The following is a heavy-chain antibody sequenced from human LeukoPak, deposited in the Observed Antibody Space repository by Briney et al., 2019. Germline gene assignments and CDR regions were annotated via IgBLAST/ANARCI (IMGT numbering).Heavy chain of an antibody. J-gene: IGHJ5*02. D-gene: IGHD3-22*01. CDR1: GGSISTYY. CDR3: ARHENSYYYDSSGYNWFDP. CDR2: IYYSGST. V-gene: IGHV4-59*08. Sequence: SETLSLTCTVSGGSISTYYWSWIRQPPGKGLEWIGYIYYSGSTNYNPSLKSRVTISVDTSKNQFSLKLNSVTAADTAVYYCARHENSYYYDSSGYNWFDPWGQGTLVTVSS.